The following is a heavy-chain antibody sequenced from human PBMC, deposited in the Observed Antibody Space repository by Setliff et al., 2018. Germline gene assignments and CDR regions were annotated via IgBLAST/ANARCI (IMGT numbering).Heavy chain of an antibody. J-gene: IGHJ6*03. CDR1: GGTFA. V-gene: IGHV1-69*10. CDR3: AGGQPLVRKYYYYMDV. Sequence: GASVKVSCKASGGTFAITWVRQAPGQGLEWVGGTIPLLPLPNYAVKFQGRVTITVDKSTNTAYMELRSLTSEDTAVYYCAGGQPLVRKYYYYMDVWGKGTTVTVSS. CDR2: TIPLLPLP. D-gene: IGHD3-10*01.